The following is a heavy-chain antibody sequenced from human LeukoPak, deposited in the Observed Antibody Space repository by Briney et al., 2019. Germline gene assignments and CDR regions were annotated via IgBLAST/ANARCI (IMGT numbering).Heavy chain of an antibody. CDR2: ISSSSSYI. D-gene: IGHD1-26*01. Sequence: GGSLRLSCGASGFTFSSYAMNWVRQAPGKGLEWVSSISSSSSYIYYADSVKGRFTISRDNSKNTLYLQMNSLRAEHTAVYYCAKDRNSGSYLDYWGQGTLVTVSS. V-gene: IGHV3-21*04. CDR1: GFTFSSYA. J-gene: IGHJ4*02. CDR3: AKDRNSGSYLDY.